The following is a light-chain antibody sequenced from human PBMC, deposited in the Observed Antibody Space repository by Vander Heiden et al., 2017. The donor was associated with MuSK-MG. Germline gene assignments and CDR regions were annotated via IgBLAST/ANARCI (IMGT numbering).Light chain of an antibody. J-gene: IGKJ2*03. CDR2: DAY. V-gene: IGKV3-11*01. CDR3: QQRSIWPRS. CDR1: QSVSPY. Sequence: EIVLTQSPATLSLSPGERATLSCRASQSVSPYLAWYQQKPGQAPRLLIYDAYNRASGIPARFSGSGSGTDFTLTISSLEPEDFAVYYCQQRSIWPRSFGQGTKLEIK.